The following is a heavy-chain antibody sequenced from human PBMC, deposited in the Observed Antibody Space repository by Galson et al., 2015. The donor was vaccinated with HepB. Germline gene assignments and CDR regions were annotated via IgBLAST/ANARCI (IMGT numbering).Heavy chain of an antibody. CDR1: GFTFSGSA. J-gene: IGHJ6*02. V-gene: IGHV3-73*01. D-gene: IGHD3-10*01. Sequence: SLRLSCAASGFTFSGSAMHWVRQASGKGLEWVGRIRSKANSYATAYAASVKGRFTISRDDSKNTAYLQMNSLKTEDTAVYYCTRLGGDGSGSCYTPNDYYYYYGMDVWGQGTTVTVSS. CDR3: TRLGGDGSGSCYTPNDYYYYYGMDV. CDR2: IRSKANSYAT.